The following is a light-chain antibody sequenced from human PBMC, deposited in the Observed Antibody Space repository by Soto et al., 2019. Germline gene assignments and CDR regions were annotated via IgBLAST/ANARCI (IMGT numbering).Light chain of an antibody. J-gene: IGKJ1*01. CDR1: QNIGTY. CDR3: QQYGTSPRWT. CDR2: GAS. V-gene: IGKV3-20*01. Sequence: IVLTQSPGTLFLSPGERATLSCRASQNIGTYLAWYQQKPGQAPSLLIYGASTRANGVPDRFSGSGSRTDFTLTISRLDTEDFAVYYCQQYGTSPRWTFGQGTKVEIK.